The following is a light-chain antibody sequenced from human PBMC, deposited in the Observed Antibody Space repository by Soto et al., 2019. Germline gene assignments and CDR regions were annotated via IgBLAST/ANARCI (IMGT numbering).Light chain of an antibody. J-gene: IGKJ1*01. Sequence: EFALTQSPGTLSLCPGEGATLSCRASQRFSGLSLAWYQQKPRQAPRLLIYGTSNKPIGIPDRISGSGSGTDFTLTINGREPEDFVVYYCQQYGNSPPWTFRQGTKLEIK. CDR2: GTS. CDR3: QQYGNSPPWT. CDR1: QRFSGLS. V-gene: IGKV3-20*01.